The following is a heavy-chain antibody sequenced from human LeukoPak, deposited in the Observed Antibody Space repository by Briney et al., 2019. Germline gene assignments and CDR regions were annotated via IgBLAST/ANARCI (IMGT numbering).Heavy chain of an antibody. D-gene: IGHD3-22*01. J-gene: IGHJ4*02. CDR1: GFTFSTYL. Sequence: QPGGSLRLSCAASGFTFSTYLMSWVRQAPGKGLEWVANIKEDGSEKYYGDSVKGRFTISRDNAKNSLYLQMNSLRAEDTAVYYCARDSSGYQWGQGTLVTVSS. CDR2: IKEDGSEK. V-gene: IGHV3-7*01. CDR3: ARDSSGYQ.